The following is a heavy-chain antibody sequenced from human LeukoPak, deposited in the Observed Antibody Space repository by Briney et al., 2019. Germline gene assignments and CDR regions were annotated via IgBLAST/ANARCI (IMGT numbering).Heavy chain of an antibody. CDR2: ISYDGSNK. Sequence: PGGSLRPSCAASGFTFSSYGMHWVRQAPGKGLEWVAVISYDGSNKYYADSVKGRFTISRDNSKNTLYLQMNSLRAEDTAVYYCAKDTRGSGSYYHRRGYFDYWGQGTLVTVSS. V-gene: IGHV3-30*18. J-gene: IGHJ4*02. D-gene: IGHD3-10*01. CDR3: AKDTRGSGSYYHRRGYFDY. CDR1: GFTFSSYG.